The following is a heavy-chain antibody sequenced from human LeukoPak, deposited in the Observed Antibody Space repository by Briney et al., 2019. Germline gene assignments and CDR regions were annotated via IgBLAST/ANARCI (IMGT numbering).Heavy chain of an antibody. D-gene: IGHD6-13*01. V-gene: IGHV3-7*01. CDR1: GFTFSTYW. CDR3: ARDGMGSSSWYSEH. CDR2: IKQDGSEK. J-gene: IGHJ1*01. Sequence: GGSLRLSCATSGFTFSTYWMTWVRQAPGKGLEWVANIKQDGSEKYYVDSVKGRFTISRDNAKNSLYLQMNSLRAEDTAVYYCARDGMGSSSWYSEHWGQGTLVTVSS.